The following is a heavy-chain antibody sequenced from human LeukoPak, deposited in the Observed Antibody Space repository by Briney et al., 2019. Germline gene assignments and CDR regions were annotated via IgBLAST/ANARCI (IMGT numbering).Heavy chain of an antibody. J-gene: IGHJ4*02. CDR3: ARSDSFY. CDR2: INHSGST. CDR1: GGSFSGYY. Sequence: SETLSLTCAVYGGSFSGYYWSWIRQPPGKGLEWIGEINHSGSTNYNPSLKSRVTISVDTSKNQFSLKLSSVTAADTAVYYCARSDSFYWGQGTLVTVSS. V-gene: IGHV4-34*01. D-gene: IGHD2-15*01.